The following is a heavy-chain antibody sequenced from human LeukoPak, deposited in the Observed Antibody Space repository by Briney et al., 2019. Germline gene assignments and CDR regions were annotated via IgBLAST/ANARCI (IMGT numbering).Heavy chain of an antibody. CDR1: GYTLTNCY. CDR2: INPSGGST. V-gene: IGHV1-46*01. Sequence: GASVKVCCKASGYTLTNCYMHWVRPAPGQGLEWMGIINPSGGSTSFAQKFQGRVTMTRDTSTSTVHMELRSLRSEDTAVYYCARDQATVEMYYYNGMDVWGQGTTVTVSS. J-gene: IGHJ6*02. D-gene: IGHD4-23*01. CDR3: ARDQATVEMYYYNGMDV.